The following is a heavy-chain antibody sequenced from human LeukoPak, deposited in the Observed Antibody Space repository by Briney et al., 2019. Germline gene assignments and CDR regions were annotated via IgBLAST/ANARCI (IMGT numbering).Heavy chain of an antibody. CDR1: GFTFSTYA. V-gene: IGHV3-23*01. J-gene: IGHJ5*02. D-gene: IGHD3-22*01. CDR2: INGSGGST. Sequence: PGGSLRLSCAASGFTFSTYAMNWVRQAPGKGLEWVSVINGSGGSTYYADSVKGRFTISRDNSKNTLYLQMDSLRVEDTAVYYCAKAGPASSDYLNWFDPWGQGTLVTVSS. CDR3: AKAGPASSDYLNWFDP.